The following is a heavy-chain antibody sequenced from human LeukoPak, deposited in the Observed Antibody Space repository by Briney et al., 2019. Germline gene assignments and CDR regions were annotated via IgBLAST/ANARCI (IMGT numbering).Heavy chain of an antibody. V-gene: IGHV4-59*08. Sequence: SETLSLTCTVSGGSTSSDYWQWIRQPPGKGLEWIGYIYNSGSNNYNPSLKSRVTISIGMSKNQFSLKLTSVTAADTAVYYCATRGYWGQGTLVTVSS. D-gene: IGHD3-10*01. CDR2: IYNSGSN. CDR3: ATRGY. CDR1: GGSTSSDY. J-gene: IGHJ4*02.